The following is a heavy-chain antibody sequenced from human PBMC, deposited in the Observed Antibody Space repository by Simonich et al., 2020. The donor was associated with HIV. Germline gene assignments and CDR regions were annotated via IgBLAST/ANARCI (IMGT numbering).Heavy chain of an antibody. D-gene: IGHD3-22*01. Sequence: EVQLVESGGGLVQPGGSLRFSCAASGFTFSSDAMHWVRQAPGKGREYVSAISGNGGRKYYANSVKGRVTISRDKSKNTLYLQMGSLRAEDMAVYYCVRGSVYDSSGSNFDYWGQGTLVTVSS. CDR1: GFTFSSDA. CDR2: ISGNGGRK. J-gene: IGHJ4*02. V-gene: IGHV3-64*01. CDR3: VRGSVYDSSGSNFDY.